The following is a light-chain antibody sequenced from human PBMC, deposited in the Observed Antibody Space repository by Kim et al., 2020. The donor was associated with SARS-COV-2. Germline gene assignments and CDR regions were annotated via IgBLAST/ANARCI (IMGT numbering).Light chain of an antibody. Sequence: EIVLTQSPGTLSLSPGERATLSCRASQSVSSSYLAWYLQKPGQAPRLLIYGASSRATGIPDRFSGSGSGTDFTLTISRLEPEDFAVYYCQQYGSSPTITFGQGKRLEI. CDR1: QSVSSSY. CDR2: GAS. CDR3: QQYGSSPTIT. V-gene: IGKV3-20*01. J-gene: IGKJ5*01.